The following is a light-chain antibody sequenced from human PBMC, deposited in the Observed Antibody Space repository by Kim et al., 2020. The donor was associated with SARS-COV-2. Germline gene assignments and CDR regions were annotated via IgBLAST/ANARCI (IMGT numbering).Light chain of an antibody. CDR3: QQYYSYPPMYT. CDR2: AAS. Sequence: AIRMTQSPSPFSASTGDRVTITCRASQGISSYLAWYQQKPGKAPKLLIYAASTLQSGVPSRFSGSGSGTDFTLTISCLQSEDFATYYCQQYYSYPPMYTFGQGTKLEI. J-gene: IGKJ2*01. V-gene: IGKV1-8*01. CDR1: QGISSY.